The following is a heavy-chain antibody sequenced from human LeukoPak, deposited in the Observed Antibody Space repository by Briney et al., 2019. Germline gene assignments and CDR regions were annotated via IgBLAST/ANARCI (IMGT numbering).Heavy chain of an antibody. CDR1: GGSISSYY. D-gene: IGHD3-16*01. CDR2: IHYSGST. J-gene: IGHJ4*02. Sequence: SETLSLTCTVSGGSISSYYWSWIRQPPGKALELIGYIHYSGSTTYNPSLKSRVTISVDTSKNQFSLKLRSVTAADTAVYCCARGGDTFDHWGQGTLVTVSS. V-gene: IGHV4-59*01. CDR3: ARGGDTFDH.